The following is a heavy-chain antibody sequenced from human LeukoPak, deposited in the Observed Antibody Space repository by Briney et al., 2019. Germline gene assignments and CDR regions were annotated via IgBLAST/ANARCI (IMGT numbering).Heavy chain of an antibody. CDR3: ARAPSVTIPRSPLYYFDY. V-gene: IGHV4-38-2*02. CDR1: GYSISSGYY. Sequence: SETLSLTCTVSGYSISSGYYWGWIRQPPGKGLEWIESIYHSGSTYYNPSLNSRVTISVDTSKNQFSLKLTSVTAADTAMYYCARAPSVTIPRSPLYYFDYWGQGTLVTVSS. J-gene: IGHJ4*02. D-gene: IGHD4-17*01. CDR2: IYHSGST.